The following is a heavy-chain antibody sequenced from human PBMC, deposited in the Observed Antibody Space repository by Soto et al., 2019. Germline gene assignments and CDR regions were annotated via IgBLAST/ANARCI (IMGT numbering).Heavy chain of an antibody. CDR2: ISYDGSNK. J-gene: IGHJ5*02. D-gene: IGHD3-3*01. CDR1: GFTFSSYA. Sequence: GGSLRLSCAASGFTFSSYAMHWVRQAPGKGLEWVAVISYDGSNKYYADSVKGRFTISRDNSKNTLYLQMNSLRAEDTAVYYCARASNALVITIFGVAPFDPWGQGTLVTVSS. CDR3: ARASNALVITIFGVAPFDP. V-gene: IGHV3-30-3*01.